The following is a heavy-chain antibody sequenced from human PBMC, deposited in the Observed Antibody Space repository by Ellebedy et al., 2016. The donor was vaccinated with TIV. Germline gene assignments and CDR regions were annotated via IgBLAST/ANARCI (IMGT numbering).Heavy chain of an antibody. CDR1: GGAISSYY. CDR3: ASSYYGSGSYKD. D-gene: IGHD3-10*01. CDR2: IYYSGST. Sequence: MPGGSLRLSCTVSGGAISSYYWSWIRQPPGKGLEWIGYIYYSGSTKYNPSLKSRVTISLDRSKNQFSLKLSSVTAADTAVYYCASSYYGSGSYKDWGQGTLVTVSS. V-gene: IGHV4-59*01. J-gene: IGHJ4*02.